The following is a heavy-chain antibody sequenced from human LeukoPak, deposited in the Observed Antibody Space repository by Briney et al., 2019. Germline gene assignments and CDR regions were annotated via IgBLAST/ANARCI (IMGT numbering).Heavy chain of an antibody. CDR2: IYYSGST. D-gene: IGHD1-26*01. CDR3: ATKSGSYYYYYYMDV. Sequence: PSETLSLTCTVSGGSISSSSYYWGWIRQPPGKGLEWIGSIYYSGSTYYNPSLKSRVTISVDTSKNQFSLKLSSVTAADTAVYYCATKSGSYYYYYYMDVWGKGTTVTVSS. V-gene: IGHV4-39*07. J-gene: IGHJ6*03. CDR1: GGSISSSSYY.